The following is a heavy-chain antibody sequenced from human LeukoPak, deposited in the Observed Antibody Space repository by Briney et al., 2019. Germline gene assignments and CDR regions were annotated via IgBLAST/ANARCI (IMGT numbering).Heavy chain of an antibody. CDR3: ARGPLRLWVAGTRGVFDY. D-gene: IGHD6-19*01. CDR2: IYYRGST. CDR1: GGSTSSSTYY. J-gene: IGHJ4*02. Sequence: PSETLSLTCTVSGGSTSSSTYYWGWIRQPPGKGLEWIGSIYYRGSTYYNPSLKSRVTISVDTSKNQFFLKLSSVTAADTAVYYCARGPLRLWVAGTRGVFDYWGQGTLVTVSS. V-gene: IGHV4-39*07.